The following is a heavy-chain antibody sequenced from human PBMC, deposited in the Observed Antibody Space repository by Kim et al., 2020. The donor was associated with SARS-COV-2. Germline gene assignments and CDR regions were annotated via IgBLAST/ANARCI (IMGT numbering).Heavy chain of an antibody. CDR2: LSTHNGNT. CDR1: GYSFTSYG. D-gene: IGHD6-13*01. J-gene: IGHJ6*02. Sequence: ASVKVSCKASGYSFTSYGISWVRQAPGQGLEWMGWLSTHNGNTNYAQKVQGRVTMTTDTSTSTAYMELSSLRSDDTAVYYCAREIGAAAGRNYYYYGMDVWGQGTTVTVSS. V-gene: IGHV1-18*01. CDR3: AREIGAAAGRNYYYYGMDV.